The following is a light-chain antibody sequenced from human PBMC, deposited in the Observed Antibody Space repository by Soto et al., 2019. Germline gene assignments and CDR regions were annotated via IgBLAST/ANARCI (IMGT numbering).Light chain of an antibody. CDR2: GHS. J-gene: IGLJ1*01. CDR3: QSYDSSLSGYYV. V-gene: IGLV1-40*01. CDR1: SSNIGAGYD. Sequence: QSVLTQPPSVSGAPGQRVTISCTESSSNIGAGYDVHWYQQLPGTAPKLLIYGHSNRPSGVPDRFSGSKSGTSASLAITGLQAEDEADYYCQSYDSSLSGYYVFGTGTKLTVL.